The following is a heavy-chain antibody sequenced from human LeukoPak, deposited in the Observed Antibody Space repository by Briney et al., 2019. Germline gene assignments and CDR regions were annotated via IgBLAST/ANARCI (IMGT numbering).Heavy chain of an antibody. CDR2: IIPIFGTA. Sequence: ASVKVSCKASGGTFSSYAISWVRQAPGQGLEWMGGIIPIFGTANYAQKFQGRVTITADKSTSTAYMELSSLRSEDTAVYYCASKSGGYCSSTSCLTNFDYWGQGTLVTVSS. CDR3: ASKSGGYCSSTSCLTNFDY. V-gene: IGHV1-69*06. D-gene: IGHD2-2*01. CDR1: GGTFSSYA. J-gene: IGHJ4*02.